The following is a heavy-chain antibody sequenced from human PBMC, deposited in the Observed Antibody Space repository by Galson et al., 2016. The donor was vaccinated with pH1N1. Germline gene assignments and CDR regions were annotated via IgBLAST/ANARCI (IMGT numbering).Heavy chain of an antibody. V-gene: IGHV4-31*03. CDR1: GGSISSGGYY. CDR3: VRAYYDSSPRNWFDP. Sequence: TLSLTCTVSGGSISSGGYYWSWIRQHPGKGLEWIGYIYYTGRTHYNPSLKSRVIISVDTSKNQVSLNLSSLTAADTAVYYCVRAYYDSSPRNWFDPWGQGTLVTVSS. D-gene: IGHD3-22*01. CDR2: IYYTGRT. J-gene: IGHJ5*02.